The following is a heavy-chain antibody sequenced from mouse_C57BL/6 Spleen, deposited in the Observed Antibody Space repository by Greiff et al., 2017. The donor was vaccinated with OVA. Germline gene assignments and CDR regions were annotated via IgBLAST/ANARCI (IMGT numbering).Heavy chain of an antibody. CDR2: IHPNSGST. J-gene: IGHJ1*03. D-gene: IGHD1-1*01. CDR3: ARWGITTVVEAYFDV. V-gene: IGHV1-64*01. Sequence: QVQLQQPGAELVKPGASVKLSCKASGYTFTSYWMHWVKQRPGQGLEWIGMIHPNSGSTNYNEKFKSKATLTVDKSSSTACMQLSSLTSEDSAVYYCARWGITTVVEAYFDVWGTGTTVTVSS. CDR1: GYTFTSYW.